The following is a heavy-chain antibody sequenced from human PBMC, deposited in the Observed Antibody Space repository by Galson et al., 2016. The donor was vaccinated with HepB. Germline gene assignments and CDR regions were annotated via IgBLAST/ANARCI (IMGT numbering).Heavy chain of an antibody. D-gene: IGHD3-3*01. CDR3: ARCIDFWNYFYMDV. CDR2: IYHSGIT. Sequence: SETLSLTCAVSGGSIDTSNWWSWVRQPPGKGLEWIGEIYHSGITNYNPSLKSRVTISVDKSKNQFSLTLSSVTAADTAVYYCARCIDFWNYFYMDVWGKGTTVIVSS. CDR1: GGSIDTSNW. V-gene: IGHV4-4*02. J-gene: IGHJ6*03.